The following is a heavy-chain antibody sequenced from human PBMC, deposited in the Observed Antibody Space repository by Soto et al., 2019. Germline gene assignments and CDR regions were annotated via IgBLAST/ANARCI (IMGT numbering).Heavy chain of an antibody. CDR1: GFTFSSYG. J-gene: IGHJ4*02. Sequence: GGSLRLSCAASGFTFSSYGMHWVRQAPGKGLEWVAVISYDGSNKYYADSVKGRFTISRDNSKNTLYLQMNSLRAEDTAVYYCAKDSSSWYESWYYFDYWGQGTLVTVSS. CDR3: AKDSSSWYESWYYFDY. D-gene: IGHD6-13*01. V-gene: IGHV3-30*18. CDR2: ISYDGSNK.